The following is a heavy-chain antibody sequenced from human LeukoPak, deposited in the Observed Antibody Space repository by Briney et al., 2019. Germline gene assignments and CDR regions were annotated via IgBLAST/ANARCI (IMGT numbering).Heavy chain of an antibody. CDR1: GGSISSYY. D-gene: IGHD6-13*01. CDR2: IYTSGST. Sequence: SETLSLTCTVSGGSISSYYWSWIRQPAGEGLEWIGRIYTSGSTNYNPSLKSRVTISVDTSKNQFSLKLSSVTAADTAVYYCARDSWWTAAGYYYYMDVWGKGTTVTVSS. J-gene: IGHJ6*03. V-gene: IGHV4-4*07. CDR3: ARDSWWTAAGYYYYMDV.